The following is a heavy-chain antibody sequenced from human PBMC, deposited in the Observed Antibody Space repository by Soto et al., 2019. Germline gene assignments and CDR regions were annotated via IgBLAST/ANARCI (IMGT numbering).Heavy chain of an antibody. D-gene: IGHD3-10*01. J-gene: IGHJ4*02. CDR1: GYTFTSFG. CDR2: ISGYNGKT. Sequence: VASVKVSCKASGYTFTSFGVSWLRQAPGQGPEWMGWISGYNGKTKYANKVQGRVTLTTDTSRKTAYMELRSLRSDDTAVYYCARDKMIDDFGLGSFDYWGQGIVVTVSS. CDR3: ARDKMIDDFGLGSFDY. V-gene: IGHV1-18*04.